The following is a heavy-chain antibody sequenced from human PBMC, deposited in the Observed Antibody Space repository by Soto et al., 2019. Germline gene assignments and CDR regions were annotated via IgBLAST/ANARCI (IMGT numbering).Heavy chain of an antibody. D-gene: IGHD3-9*01. CDR2: ISAYNGNT. Sequence: ASVKVSCKASGYTFTSYGISWVRQAPGQGLEWMGWISAYNGNTNYAQKLQGRVTMTTDTSTSTAYMELRSLRSDDTAVYYYARAKVTYYDILAGYPVWFDPWGQGTLVTVSS. J-gene: IGHJ5*02. CDR1: GYTFTSYG. V-gene: IGHV1-18*01. CDR3: ARAKVTYYDILAGYPVWFDP.